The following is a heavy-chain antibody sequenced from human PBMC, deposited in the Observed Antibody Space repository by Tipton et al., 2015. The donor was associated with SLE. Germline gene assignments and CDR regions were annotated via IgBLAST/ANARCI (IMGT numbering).Heavy chain of an antibody. CDR1: GYTFTSYD. Sequence: QLVQSGAEVKKPGASVKVSCKASGYTFTSYDINWVRQATGQGLEWMGWMNPNSGNTNYAQKLQGRVTMTTDTSTSTAYMELRSLRSDDTTVYYCARDQGYSSGSQGYWGQGTLVTVSS. D-gene: IGHD6-19*01. CDR3: ARDQGYSSGSQGY. V-gene: IGHV1-18*01. CDR2: MNPNSGNT. J-gene: IGHJ4*02.